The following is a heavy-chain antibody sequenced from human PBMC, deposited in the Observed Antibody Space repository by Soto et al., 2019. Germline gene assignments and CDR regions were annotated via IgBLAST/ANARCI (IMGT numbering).Heavy chain of an antibody. V-gene: IGHV4-31*03. J-gene: IGHJ3*02. CDR1: GVSISSGGYY. D-gene: IGHD4-4*01. CDR3: ARDKKISTNPTVVTFDAFDT. CDR2: IYYRGST. Sequence: QVQLQESGPGLVRPSQTLSLTCTVTGVSISSGGYYWSRIRQHPGKGLEWIGYIYYRGSTYYIPSIKSRVTMSVDTSKNQLSPELTSVTAADTAMYYCARDKKISTNPTVVTFDAFDTWGQGTMVTVSS.